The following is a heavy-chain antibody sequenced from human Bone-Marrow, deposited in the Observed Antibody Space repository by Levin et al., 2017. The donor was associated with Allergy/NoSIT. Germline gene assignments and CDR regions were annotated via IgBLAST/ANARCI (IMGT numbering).Heavy chain of an antibody. CDR1: GYSFVSYE. Sequence: PGESLKISCKAFGYSFVSYEINWVRQVPGQGPEWLGWINPKLGTTGYAQNLQIRVTMTRNISINTAYLELSNLRFDDTALYYCARAGGSGPIGHYYGMDVWGQGTTVAVSS. J-gene: IGHJ6*02. D-gene: IGHD3-10*01. CDR2: INPKLGTT. V-gene: IGHV1-8*01. CDR3: ARAGGSGPIGHYYGMDV.